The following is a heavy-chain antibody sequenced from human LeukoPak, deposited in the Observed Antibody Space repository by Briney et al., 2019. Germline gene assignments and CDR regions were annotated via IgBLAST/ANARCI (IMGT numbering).Heavy chain of an antibody. Sequence: LGESLKISCKGSGYIFTSYWIAWVRQMPGKGLEWMGIIAPFDSDTRYSPSFQGQVTISADKSISTAYLQWSSLKASDTAMYYCARPRFGGYDYFDYWGQGTLVTVSS. J-gene: IGHJ4*02. CDR1: GYIFTSYW. V-gene: IGHV5-51*01. D-gene: IGHD5-12*01. CDR3: ARPRFGGYDYFDY. CDR2: IAPFDSDT.